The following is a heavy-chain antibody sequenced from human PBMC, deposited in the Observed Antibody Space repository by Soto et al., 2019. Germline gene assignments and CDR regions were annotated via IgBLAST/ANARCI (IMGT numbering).Heavy chain of an antibody. CDR3: AREHSGYSSIDY. Sequence: SVKVSCKASRGTFSSYAISWVRQAPGQGLEWMGGIIPIFGTANYAQKFQGRVTITADESTSTAYMELSSLRSDDTAVYYCAREHSGYSSIDYWGQGTLVTVSS. D-gene: IGHD3-22*01. CDR1: RGTFSSYA. CDR2: IIPIFGTA. J-gene: IGHJ4*02. V-gene: IGHV1-69*13.